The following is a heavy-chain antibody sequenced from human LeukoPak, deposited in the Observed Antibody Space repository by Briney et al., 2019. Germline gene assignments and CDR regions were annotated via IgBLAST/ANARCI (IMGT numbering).Heavy chain of an antibody. Sequence: GGSLRLSCAASGFTFSSYAMHWVRQAPGKGLEWVAVISYDGSNKYYADSVKGRFTISRDNSKNTLYLQMNSLRAEDTAVYYCARDKGSYGDHFDYWGQGTLVTVSS. CDR1: GFTFSSYA. J-gene: IGHJ4*02. D-gene: IGHD4-17*01. V-gene: IGHV3-30-3*01. CDR2: ISYDGSNK. CDR3: ARDKGSYGDHFDY.